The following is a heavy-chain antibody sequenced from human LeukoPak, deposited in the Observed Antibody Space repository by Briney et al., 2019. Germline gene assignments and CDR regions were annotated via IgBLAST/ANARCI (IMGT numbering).Heavy chain of an antibody. D-gene: IGHD3-22*01. Sequence: ASVKVSCKASGGTFSNYNINWVRQAPGQGLEWMGRVIPLLGITNYAQSFLDRVTLTADKSTSTAYMELSSLTSEDTAVYYCARLLSYYDSSGFGRIYYFDYWGQGTLVTVSS. CDR2: VIPLLGIT. CDR3: ARLLSYYDSSGFGRIYYFDY. V-gene: IGHV1-69*02. CDR1: GGTFSNYN. J-gene: IGHJ4*02.